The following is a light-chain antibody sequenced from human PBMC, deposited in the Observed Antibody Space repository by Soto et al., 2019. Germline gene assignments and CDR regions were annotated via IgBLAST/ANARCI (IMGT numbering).Light chain of an antibody. Sequence: EIVLTQSPATQSLSPGDRATLSCRASQTIGTSLAWFQHKPGQPPRLLIFGAYYRPAGVPARFTGGGSGTDFTLTISSLEPEDSAVYYCQQRTTWPTFGQGTRLETK. V-gene: IGKV3-11*01. J-gene: IGKJ5*01. CDR3: QQRTTWPT. CDR2: GAY. CDR1: QTIGTS.